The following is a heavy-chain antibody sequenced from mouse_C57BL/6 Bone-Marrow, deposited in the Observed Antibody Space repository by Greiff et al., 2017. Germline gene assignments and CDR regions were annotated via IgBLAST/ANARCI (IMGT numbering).Heavy chain of an antibody. J-gene: IGHJ2*01. CDR2: IDPENGDT. V-gene: IGHV14-4*01. CDR1: GFNIKDAY. Sequence: EVQVVESGAELVRPGASVKLSCTASGFNIKDAYMHWVKQRPEQGLEWIGWIDPENGDTEYASKFQGKATITADPSSNTAYLQLSSLTSEDTAVYYCTTYLFDYWGQGTTLTVSS. CDR3: TTYLFDY.